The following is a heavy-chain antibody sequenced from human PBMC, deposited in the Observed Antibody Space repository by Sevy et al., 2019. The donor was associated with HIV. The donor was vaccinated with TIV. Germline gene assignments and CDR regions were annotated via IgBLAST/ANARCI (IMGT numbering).Heavy chain of an antibody. Sequence: GGSLRLSCIASGFSFSNFGMHWVRQAPGKGLEWVAISSYDGHTNYFGDSVKGRFTTSRDNSKNTLYLQMNSLRVQDTAVYYCAKDLLQLTIKELAQDYYYGMDVWGQGTTVTVSS. V-gene: IGHV3-30*18. CDR1: GFSFSNFG. J-gene: IGHJ6*02. CDR2: SSYDGHTN. D-gene: IGHD4-4*01. CDR3: AKDLLQLTIKELAQDYYYGMDV.